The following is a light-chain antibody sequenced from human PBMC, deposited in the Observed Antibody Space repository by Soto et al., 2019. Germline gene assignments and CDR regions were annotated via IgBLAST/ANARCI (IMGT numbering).Light chain of an antibody. CDR1: QVIVDT. Sequence: EVVMRQSPATPAVSPGEGAALCWSAVQVIVDTLAWYQHKPGQTPRLLIYDTSTRATGVPTRFSGSRSGADFTLTINSLPSEDFAVYYCQQGTNWPPSITFGQGTRLEIK. CDR3: QQGTNWPPSIT. CDR2: DTS. J-gene: IGKJ5*01. V-gene: IGKV3-15*01.